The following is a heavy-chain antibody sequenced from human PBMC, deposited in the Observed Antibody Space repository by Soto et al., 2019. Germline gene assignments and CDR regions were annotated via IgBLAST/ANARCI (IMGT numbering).Heavy chain of an antibody. J-gene: IGHJ6*02. CDR2: IKQDGSEK. CDR3: ARDRGGDCTNGVCYPYYYGMDV. D-gene: IGHD2-8*01. V-gene: IGHV3-7*05. CDR1: GFTFSSYW. Sequence: GGSLRLSCAASGFTFSSYWMSWVRQAPGKGLEWVANIKQDGSEKYYVDSVKGRFTISRDNAKNSLYLQMNSLRAEDTAVYYCARDRGGDCTNGVCYPYYYGMDVWGQGTTVTVSS.